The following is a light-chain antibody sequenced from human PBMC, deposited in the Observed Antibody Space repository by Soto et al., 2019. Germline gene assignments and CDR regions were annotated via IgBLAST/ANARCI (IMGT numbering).Light chain of an antibody. CDR1: QSVSSY. J-gene: IGKJ1*01. Sequence: IVLTQSPAAPSLYPGETATLSCRASQSVSSYLAWYQQKPGQAPRLLIYDASSRATGIPDRFSGSGSGTDFTLTISRLEPEDFAVYYCQQYGSSLRTFGQGTKVDIK. V-gene: IGKV3-20*01. CDR3: QQYGSSLRT. CDR2: DAS.